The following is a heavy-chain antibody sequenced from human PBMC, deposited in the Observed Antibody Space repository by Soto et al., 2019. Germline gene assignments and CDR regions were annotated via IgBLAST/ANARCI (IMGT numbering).Heavy chain of an antibody. D-gene: IGHD1-1*01. Sequence: QVHLVQSGAEVRKPGASVKVSCKGSGYTFTSYGIAWVRQAPGQGLEWMGWISAHNDNTNYAQKVQGRVTVTRDTASRAAYMELRKLRSDDTAGYYWARGRYGDYWDPGALVTVS. CDR1: GYTFTSYG. J-gene: IGHJ4*02. CDR3: ARGRYGDY. V-gene: IGHV1-18*01. CDR2: ISAHNDNT.